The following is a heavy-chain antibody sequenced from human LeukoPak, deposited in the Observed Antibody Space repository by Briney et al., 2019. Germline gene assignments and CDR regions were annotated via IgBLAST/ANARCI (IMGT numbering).Heavy chain of an antibody. Sequence: GGSLRLSCAASGFTFSSYAMSWVRQAPGKGLEWVSAISGSGGSTYYADSVKGRFTISRDNSKNTLYLQMNSLRADDTAVYYCAKYGAARPTIYYYYYYMDVWGKGTTVTVSS. CDR1: GFTFSSYA. D-gene: IGHD6-6*01. J-gene: IGHJ6*03. CDR2: ISGSGGST. CDR3: AKYGAARPTIYYYYYYMDV. V-gene: IGHV3-23*01.